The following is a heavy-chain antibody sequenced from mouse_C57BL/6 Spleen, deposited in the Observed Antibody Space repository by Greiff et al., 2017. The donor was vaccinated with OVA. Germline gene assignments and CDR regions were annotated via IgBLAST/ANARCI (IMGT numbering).Heavy chain of an antibody. CDR2: IRSKSNNYAT. CDR3: VSQDSQFAY. D-gene: IGHD3-2*01. Sequence: EVHLVESGGGLVQPKGSLKLSCAASGFSFNTYAMNWVRQAPGKGLEWVARIRSKSNNYATYYADSVKDRFTISRDDSESMLYLQMNNLKTEDTAMYYCVSQDSQFAYWGQGTLVTVSA. V-gene: IGHV10-1*01. CDR1: GFSFNTYA. J-gene: IGHJ3*01.